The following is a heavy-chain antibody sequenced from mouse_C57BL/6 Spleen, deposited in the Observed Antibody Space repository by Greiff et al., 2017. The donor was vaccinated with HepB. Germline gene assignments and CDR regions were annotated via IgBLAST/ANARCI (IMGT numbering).Heavy chain of an antibody. D-gene: IGHD2-4*01. V-gene: IGHV5-4*01. Sequence: DVKLVESGGGLVKPGGSLKLSCAASGFTFSSYAMSWVRQTPEKRLEWVATISDGGSYTYYPDNVKGRFTISRDNAKNNLYLQMSHLKSEDTAMYYCARDDDYEYFDVWGTGTTVTVSS. J-gene: IGHJ1*03. CDR2: ISDGGSYT. CDR1: GFTFSSYA. CDR3: ARDDDYEYFDV.